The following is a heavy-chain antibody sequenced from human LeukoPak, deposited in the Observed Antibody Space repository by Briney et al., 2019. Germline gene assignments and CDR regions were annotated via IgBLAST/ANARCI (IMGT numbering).Heavy chain of an antibody. CDR3: AKDVRGYNRPVDH. J-gene: IGHJ4*01. Sequence: GGSLRLSCAASGFTFSAHAMNWVRQAPGKGLEWVSSISGSGSHTYYADFVKGRITISRDNSENTLYLQMNTLRAEDTALYYCAKDVRGYNRPVDHWGQGTLVTVSS. CDR1: GFTFSAHA. V-gene: IGHV3-23*01. CDR2: ISGSGSHT. D-gene: IGHD3-10*02.